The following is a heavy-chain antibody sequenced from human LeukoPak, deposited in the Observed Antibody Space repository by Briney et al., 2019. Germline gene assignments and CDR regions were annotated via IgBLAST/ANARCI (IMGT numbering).Heavy chain of an antibody. J-gene: IGHJ4*02. D-gene: IGHD3-22*01. Sequence: GASPGPSRPAPGFTGSSYGMSWIRQPPRKELNRPPAISGNGGSTYYADSVKGRFTISRDNSKNTLYPQMNSLRAEDTAVYYCAKRGDYDSSGYYLDYWGQVTLVIVSS. CDR3: AKRGDYDSSGYYLDY. CDR2: ISGNGGST. CDR1: GFTGSSYG. V-gene: IGHV3-23*01.